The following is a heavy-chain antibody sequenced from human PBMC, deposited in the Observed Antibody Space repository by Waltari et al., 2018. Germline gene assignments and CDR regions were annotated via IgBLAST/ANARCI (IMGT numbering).Heavy chain of an antibody. V-gene: IGHV4-61*02. J-gene: IGHJ3*02. CDR3: ARGALTTSNAFDI. Sequence: QVQLQESDPGLVKPSQTLSLTCPVSGGSISSGSYYWSWIRRPARKGLVEIGRIYTSGSTDYNPSLNSRVPISVDTSKNQFSLKLSSVTAADTAVYYCARGALTTSNAFDIWGQGTMVTVSS. CDR2: IYTSGST. D-gene: IGHD4-17*01. CDR1: GGSISSGSYY.